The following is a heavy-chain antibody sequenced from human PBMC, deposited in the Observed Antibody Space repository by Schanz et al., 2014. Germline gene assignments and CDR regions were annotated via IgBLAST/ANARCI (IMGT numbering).Heavy chain of an antibody. CDR3: ARIGGSVFDY. V-gene: IGHV3-48*04. CDR1: GFTFSGYS. Sequence: EVHLVESGGGLVQPGGSLRLSCAASGFTFSGYSMNWVRQAPGKGLEWVSYIGNGGVTIYYADSVKGRFTISRDNSKNSLYLQMNSLRAEDTAVYYCARIGGSVFDYWAQGTLVTVSS. J-gene: IGHJ4*02. CDR2: IGNGGVTI. D-gene: IGHD3-10*01.